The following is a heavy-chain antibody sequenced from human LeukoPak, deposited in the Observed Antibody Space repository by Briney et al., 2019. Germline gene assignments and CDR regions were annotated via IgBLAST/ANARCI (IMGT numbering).Heavy chain of an antibody. J-gene: IGHJ4*02. CDR1: GFTFSSYE. Sequence: GGSLRLSCAASGFTFSSYEMNWVRQAPGKGLEWVSYISSSGSTIYYADSVKGRFTISRDNAKNSLYLQMNSLRAEDTAVYYCARDVSQLVATFDYWGQGTLVTVSS. V-gene: IGHV3-48*03. D-gene: IGHD6-6*01. CDR3: ARDVSQLVATFDY. CDR2: ISSSGSTI.